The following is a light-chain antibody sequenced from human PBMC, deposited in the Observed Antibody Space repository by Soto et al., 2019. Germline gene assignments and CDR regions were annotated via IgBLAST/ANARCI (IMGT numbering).Light chain of an antibody. J-gene: IGKJ1*01. V-gene: IGKV1-5*03. CDR1: QSISSW. CDR3: QQYNSSPT. Sequence: DIQMTQSPSTLSASVGDRVTITCRASQSISSWLAWYQQKPGKAPKLLIYKASSLESGAPSRFSGSGSVTEFTLTINSLQPDDVATYDCQQYNSSPTFGQGTKVEIK. CDR2: KAS.